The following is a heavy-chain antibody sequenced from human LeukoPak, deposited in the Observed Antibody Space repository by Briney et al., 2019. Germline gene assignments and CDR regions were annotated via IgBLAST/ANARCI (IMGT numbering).Heavy chain of an antibody. D-gene: IGHD6-13*01. CDR3: ARTTEAHSWRTRYYDYYMDV. CDR1: GGSISSYY. J-gene: IGHJ6*03. CDR2: IYTSGST. Sequence: PSETLSLTCTVSGGSISSYYWSWIRQPAGKGLEWIGRIYTSGSTNYNPSLKSRVTMSVDTSKNQFSLKLSSVTAADTAVYYCARTTEAHSWRTRYYDYYMDVWGNGTTVTVSS. V-gene: IGHV4-4*07.